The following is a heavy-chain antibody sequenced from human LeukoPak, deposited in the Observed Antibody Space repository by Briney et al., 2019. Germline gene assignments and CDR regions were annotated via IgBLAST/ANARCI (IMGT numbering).Heavy chain of an antibody. V-gene: IGHV4-39*07. Sequence: PSETLSLTCTVSGGSISSSNHYWGWIRQPPGKGLEWIGSSYYSGSAYYNPALKSRVTISVDTSNNQFSLKLTSVTAADTAVYYCARDEVTTQAFDIWGQGTMVTVSS. J-gene: IGHJ3*02. CDR1: GGSISSSNHY. D-gene: IGHD4-17*01. CDR3: ARDEVTTQAFDI. CDR2: SYYSGSA.